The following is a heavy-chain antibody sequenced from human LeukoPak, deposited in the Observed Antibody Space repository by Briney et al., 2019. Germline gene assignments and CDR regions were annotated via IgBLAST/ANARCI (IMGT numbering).Heavy chain of an antibody. J-gene: IGHJ4*02. CDR3: ARGATGYDYVSCFDY. V-gene: IGHV1-3*01. Sequence: NFQGRVTITRDTSASTAYMELSSLRSEDTAVYYCARGATGYDYVSCFDYWGQGTLVTVSS. D-gene: IGHD3-16*01.